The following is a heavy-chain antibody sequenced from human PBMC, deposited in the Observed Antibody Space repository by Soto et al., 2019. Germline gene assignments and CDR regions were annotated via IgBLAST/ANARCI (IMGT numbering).Heavy chain of an antibody. CDR3: AKGGQQGGGGYFDY. Sequence: EVQLLESGGGLVQPGGSLRLSCAASGFTFSSYAMSWVRQAPGKGLEWVSGISGSGRNTYYADSVKGRCTISRDNSKNTLFLQRNTPRPEERAFYYFAKGGQQGGGGYFDYWGQGTLVTVSS. CDR1: GFTFSSYA. V-gene: IGHV3-23*01. CDR2: ISGSGRNT. D-gene: IGHD6-13*01. J-gene: IGHJ4*02.